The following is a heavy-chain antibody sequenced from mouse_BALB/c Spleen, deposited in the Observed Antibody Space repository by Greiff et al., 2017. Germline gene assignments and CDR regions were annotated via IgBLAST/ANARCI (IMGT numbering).Heavy chain of an antibody. CDR2: ILPGSGST. CDR1: GYTFSSYW. J-gene: IGHJ4*01. V-gene: IGHV1-9*01. CDR3: ARGSYYGSSLYAMDY. D-gene: IGHD1-1*01. Sequence: QVQLQQSGAELMKPGASVKISCKATGYTFSSYWIEWVKQRPGHGLEWIGEILPGSGSTNYNEKFKGKATFTADTSSNTAYMQLSSLTSEDSAVYYCARGSYYGSSLYAMDYWGQGTSVTVSS.